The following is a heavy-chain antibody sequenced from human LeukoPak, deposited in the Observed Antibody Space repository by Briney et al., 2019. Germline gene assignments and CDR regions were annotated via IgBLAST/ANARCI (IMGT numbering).Heavy chain of an antibody. CDR1: GFTFSDYW. Sequence: GGSLRLSCGASGFTFSDYWLHWVRQAPGKGRVWVSRINTDGSITNYADSVKGRFSISRDNAKNTLYLQMSSLRAEDTAVYYCARDRGPRTGFMVREAYDYWGQGALVTVAS. D-gene: IGHD3-10*01. CDR3: ARDRGPRTGFMVREAYDY. V-gene: IGHV3-74*01. CDR2: INTDGSIT. J-gene: IGHJ4*02.